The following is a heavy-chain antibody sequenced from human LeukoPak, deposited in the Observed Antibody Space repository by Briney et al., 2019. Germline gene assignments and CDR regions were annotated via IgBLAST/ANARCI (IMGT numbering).Heavy chain of an antibody. CDR3: ARESSGGSQPRFYYFDY. CDR1: GGSISSGGYY. Sequence: PSETLSLTCTVSGGSISSGGYYWSWIRQPPGKGLEWIGYIYYSGSTYYNPSLKSRVTISVDTSKNQFSLKLSSVTAADTAVYYCARESSGGSQPRFYYFDYWGQGTLVTVSS. CDR2: IYYSGST. J-gene: IGHJ4*02. D-gene: IGHD2-15*01. V-gene: IGHV4-30-4*01.